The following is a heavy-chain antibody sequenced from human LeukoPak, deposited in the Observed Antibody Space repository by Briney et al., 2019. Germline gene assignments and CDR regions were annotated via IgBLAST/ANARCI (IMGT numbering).Heavy chain of an antibody. CDR2: INHSGST. CDR3: ARGLVGSTRGLIDY. J-gene: IGHJ4*02. CDR1: GGSFSGYY. Sequence: SETLSLTCAVYGGSFSGYYWSWIRQPPGKGLEWIGGINHSGSTNYIPSLKSRVIISVDTSKNQFSLRLSSVTAADTAVYYCARGLVGSTRGLIDYWGQGTLVTVSS. V-gene: IGHV4-34*01. D-gene: IGHD1-26*01.